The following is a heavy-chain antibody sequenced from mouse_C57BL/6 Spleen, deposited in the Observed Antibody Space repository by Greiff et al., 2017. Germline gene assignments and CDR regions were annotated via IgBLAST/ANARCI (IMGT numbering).Heavy chain of an antibody. CDR2: IDPSDSYT. CDR3: ARRDDYDYYYAMDY. V-gene: IGHV1-69*01. Sequence: VQLQQPGAELVMPGASVKLSCKASGYTFTSYWMHWVKQRPGQGLEWIGEIDPSDSYTNYNQKFKGKSTLTVDKSSSTAYMQLSSLISEDSAVYYCARRDDYDYYYAMDYWGQGTSVTVSS. D-gene: IGHD2-4*01. CDR1: GYTFTSYW. J-gene: IGHJ4*01.